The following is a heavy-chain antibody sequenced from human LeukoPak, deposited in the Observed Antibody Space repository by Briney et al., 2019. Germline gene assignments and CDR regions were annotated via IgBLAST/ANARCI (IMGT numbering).Heavy chain of an antibody. Sequence: GGSLKLSCPASGFTFSGYELNWFRQAPGKGLGGVSYISSSGSTIYYADSVKGRFTISRDNAKNSLYLQMNSLRAEDTAVYYCAIDPSGSPHLDYWGQGTLVTVSS. D-gene: IGHD1-26*01. J-gene: IGHJ4*02. CDR2: ISSSGSTI. CDR3: AIDPSGSPHLDY. CDR1: GFTFSGYE. V-gene: IGHV3-48*03.